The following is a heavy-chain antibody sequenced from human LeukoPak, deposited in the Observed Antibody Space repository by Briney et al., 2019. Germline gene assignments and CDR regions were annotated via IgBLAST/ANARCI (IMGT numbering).Heavy chain of an antibody. D-gene: IGHD2-15*01. Sequence: PGGSRRLSGAASGFTFSSNYMSWFRQAPGKGLNWVSVIYSGGSTYYADSVKGRFTISRDNSKNTLYLQMNSLRAEDTAVYYCAGGYCSGGSCIDAFDIWGQGTMVTVSS. J-gene: IGHJ3*02. CDR1: GFTFSSNY. V-gene: IGHV3-66*01. CDR3: AGGYCSGGSCIDAFDI. CDR2: IYSGGST.